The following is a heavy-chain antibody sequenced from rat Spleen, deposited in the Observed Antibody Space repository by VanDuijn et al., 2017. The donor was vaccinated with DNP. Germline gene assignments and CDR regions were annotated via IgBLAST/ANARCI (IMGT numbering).Heavy chain of an antibody. D-gene: IGHD1-11*01. CDR3: ATGVYGGYADWFAY. CDR2: ISTNGGNS. Sequence: EVQLVGSGGDLVQPGRSLKLSCVASGFTFENHWMTWIRQVPGKGLEWVASISTNGGNSVYRDSVKGRFTISRDNAKNTQYLQMDSLRSEDTATYYCATGVYGGYADWFAYWGQGTLVTVSS. CDR1: GFTFENHW. J-gene: IGHJ3*01. V-gene: IGHV5-31*01.